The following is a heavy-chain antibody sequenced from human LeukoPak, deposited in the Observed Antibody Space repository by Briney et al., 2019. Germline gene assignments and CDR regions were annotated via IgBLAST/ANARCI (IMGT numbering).Heavy chain of an antibody. Sequence: GGSLRLSCAASGFTFSNFAMSWVRQAPGKGLEWVSAISVSGYSTYYADSVKGRFTISRDNSKNRLYLQMDSLRAEDTAVYYCAKCGFPGYEKTFDYWGQGTLVTVSS. CDR3: AKCGFPGYEKTFDY. J-gene: IGHJ4*02. CDR1: GFTFSNFA. D-gene: IGHD5-12*01. CDR2: ISVSGYST. V-gene: IGHV3-23*01.